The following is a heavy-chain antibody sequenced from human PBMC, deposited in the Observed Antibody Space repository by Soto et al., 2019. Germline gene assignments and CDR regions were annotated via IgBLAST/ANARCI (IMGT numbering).Heavy chain of an antibody. CDR3: ARLPLYMSSLPNWFDP. V-gene: IGHV4-59*08. D-gene: IGHD1-20*01. J-gene: IGHJ5*02. CDR1: GGSIGYYY. Sequence: SETLSLTCTVSGGSIGYYYWNWLRQPPGKGLEWIGYIYYSGTTSYNPSLKSRVTISLDTSTNQFSLKLTSVTVADTAIYYCARLPLYMSSLPNWFDPWGQGILVTVSS. CDR2: IYYSGTT.